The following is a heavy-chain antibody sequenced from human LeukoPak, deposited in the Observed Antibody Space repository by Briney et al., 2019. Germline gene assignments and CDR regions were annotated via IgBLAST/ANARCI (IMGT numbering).Heavy chain of an antibody. Sequence: PSETLSLTCTVSGDSISSSSYYWGWIRQPPGKGLEWIGSIYYSGSTYYNPSLKSRVTISVDTSKNQFSLKLSSVTAADTAVYYCASTSPIDAFDIWGQGTMVTVSS. CDR2: IYYSGST. D-gene: IGHD1-26*01. CDR3: ASTSPIDAFDI. V-gene: IGHV4-39*01. CDR1: GDSISSSSYY. J-gene: IGHJ3*02.